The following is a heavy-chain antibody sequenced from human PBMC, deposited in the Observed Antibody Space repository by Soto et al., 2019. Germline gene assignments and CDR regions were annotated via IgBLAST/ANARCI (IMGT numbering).Heavy chain of an antibody. V-gene: IGHV4-59*07. CDR3: TTANWYSDY. CDR1: GGSISNHY. Sequence: QVQLQQSGPGLVKPSDTLSLTCTVSGGSISNHYWRWIRQPPGKGLEWIGYLYYNGNTNYNPSLKSRVTMSVDTSMNQISLKLTTVTAADTAVYYCTTANWYSDYWGQGTLVTVSS. D-gene: IGHD1-7*01. J-gene: IGHJ4*02. CDR2: LYYNGNT.